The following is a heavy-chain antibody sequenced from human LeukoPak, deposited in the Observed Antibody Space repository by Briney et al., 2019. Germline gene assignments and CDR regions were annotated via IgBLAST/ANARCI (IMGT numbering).Heavy chain of an antibody. CDR3: ARDWERAITTGTLGY. V-gene: IGHV3-11*04. Sequence: GGSLRLSCAASGFTFSDYYMSWIRQAPGKGLEWVSYISSSGSTIYYADSVKGRFTISRDNAKNSLYLQMNSLRAEDTAVYYCARDWERAITTGTLGYWGQGTLVTVSS. D-gene: IGHD1-1*01. CDR1: GFTFSDYY. CDR2: ISSSGSTI. J-gene: IGHJ4*02.